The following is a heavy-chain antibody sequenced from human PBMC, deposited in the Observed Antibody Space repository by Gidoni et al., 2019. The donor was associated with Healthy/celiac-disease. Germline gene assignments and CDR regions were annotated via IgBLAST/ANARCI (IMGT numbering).Heavy chain of an antibody. CDR3: ASGGMTTVTTLRSGPMDV. V-gene: IGHV1-69*01. D-gene: IGHD4-4*01. Sequence: QVQLVQSGAEVKKPGSSVKVSCKASGGTFSSYAISWVRQAPGQGLEWRGGIIPIFGTANYAQKFQGRVTITADESTSTAYMELSSLRSEDTAVYYCASGGMTTVTTLRSGPMDVWGKGTTVTVSS. J-gene: IGHJ6*03. CDR1: GGTFSSYA. CDR2: IIPIFGTA.